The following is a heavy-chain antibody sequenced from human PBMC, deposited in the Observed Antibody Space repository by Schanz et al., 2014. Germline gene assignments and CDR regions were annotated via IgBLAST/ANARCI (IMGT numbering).Heavy chain of an antibody. V-gene: IGHV7-4-1*02. CDR3: ARGYSGYSHFDY. Sequence: QVQLVQSGGEVKKPGASVKVSCKASGYTFTFTTYGISWVRQVPGQGLEWMGWINTNTANPTYAQGFTGRFVYTLDASVTTAYLEISSLKAEDTAVYYCARGYSGYSHFDYWGQGALVTVSS. J-gene: IGHJ4*02. D-gene: IGHD5-12*01. CDR2: INTNTANP. CDR1: GYTFTFTTYG.